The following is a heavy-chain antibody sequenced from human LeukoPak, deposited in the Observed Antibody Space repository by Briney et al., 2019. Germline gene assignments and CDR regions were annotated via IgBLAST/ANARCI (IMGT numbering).Heavy chain of an antibody. Sequence: PGRSLRLSCVASGFMFSVYGMHWVRQAPGKGLEWVAVIWNDGSNKYYADSVKGRSTISRDNSKNTLYLQMNSLRAEDTAVYSCARASGPFDYWGQGTLVTVSS. CDR2: IWNDGSNK. V-gene: IGHV3-33*01. D-gene: IGHD3-10*01. CDR3: ARASGPFDY. J-gene: IGHJ4*02. CDR1: GFMFSVYG.